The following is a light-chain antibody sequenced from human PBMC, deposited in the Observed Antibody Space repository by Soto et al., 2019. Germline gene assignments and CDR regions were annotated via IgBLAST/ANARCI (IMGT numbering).Light chain of an antibody. CDR1: STDVGDYQY. V-gene: IGLV2-8*01. CDR2: EVN. J-gene: IGLJ2*01. Sequence: QSALTQPPSAYGSPGQSVTISCTGTSTDVGDYQYVFWYQQHPGKAPKLLIYEVNKRPSGVPDRFSGSKSGNTASLTVSGLPAEDEADYYCSSLAGGTLVFGGGTKVTVL. CDR3: SSLAGGTLV.